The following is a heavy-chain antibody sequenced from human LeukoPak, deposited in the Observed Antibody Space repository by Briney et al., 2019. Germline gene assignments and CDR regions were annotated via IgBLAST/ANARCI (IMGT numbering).Heavy chain of an antibody. CDR3: ARDGGLVVPAAMSWWFDP. V-gene: IGHV4-30-2*01. Sequence: PSETLSLTCAVSGGSISSGGYSWSWIRQPPGKGLEWIGEINHSGSTNYNPSLKSRVTISVDTSKNQFSLKLSSVTAADTAVYYCARDGGLVVPAAMSWWFDPWGQGTLVTVSS. D-gene: IGHD2-2*01. CDR1: GGSISSGGYS. J-gene: IGHJ5*02. CDR2: INHSGST.